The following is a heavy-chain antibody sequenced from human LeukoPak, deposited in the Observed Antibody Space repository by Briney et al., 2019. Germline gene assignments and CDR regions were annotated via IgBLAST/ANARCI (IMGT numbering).Heavy chain of an antibody. CDR2: ISGTGGRT. CDR3: ASGEGIQLFDY. V-gene: IGHV3-23*01. J-gene: IGHJ4*02. CDR1: RFTFSTYA. Sequence: GGSLRLSCVATSRFTFSTYAMSWVRQAPGKGLEWVSTISGTGGRTYYADSVKGRFTISRDNSKNTLYLQMNSLRAEDTAVYYCASGEGIQLFDYWGQGTLVTVSS. D-gene: IGHD1-1*01.